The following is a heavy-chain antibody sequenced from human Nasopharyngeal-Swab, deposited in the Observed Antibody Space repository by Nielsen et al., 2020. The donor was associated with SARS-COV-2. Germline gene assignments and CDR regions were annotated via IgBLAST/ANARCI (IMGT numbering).Heavy chain of an antibody. D-gene: IGHD6-13*01. CDR2: IYYSGST. Sequence: SETLSLTCTVSGGSISSSSYYWGWIRQPPGKGLEWIGSIYYSGSTYYNPSLKSRVTMSVDTSKNQFSLKLSSVTAADTAVYYCVGSSWYGDYYYYYGMDVWGQGTTVTVSS. CDR1: GGSISSSSYY. CDR3: VGSSWYGDYYYYYGMDV. V-gene: IGHV4-39*07. J-gene: IGHJ6*02.